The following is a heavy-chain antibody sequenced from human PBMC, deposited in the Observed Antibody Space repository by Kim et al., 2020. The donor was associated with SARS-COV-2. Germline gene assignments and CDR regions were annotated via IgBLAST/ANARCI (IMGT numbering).Heavy chain of an antibody. CDR3: ARDLFAYYGSGSYYRGAFDI. D-gene: IGHD3-10*01. Sequence: RFTISRDNAKNSLYLQMNSLRAEDTAVYYCARDLFAYYGSGSYYRGAFDIWGQGTMVTVSS. J-gene: IGHJ3*02. V-gene: IGHV3-11*04.